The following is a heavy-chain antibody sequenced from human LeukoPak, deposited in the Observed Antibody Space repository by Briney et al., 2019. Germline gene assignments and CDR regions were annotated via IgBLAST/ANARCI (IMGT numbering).Heavy chain of an antibody. V-gene: IGHV3-23*01. CDR3: AKCGNSGCHLIDY. CDR1: GFTFNTNA. D-gene: IGHD5-12*01. CDR2: ISGRTGGT. J-gene: IGHJ4*02. Sequence: GGSLRLSCAASGFTFNTNAMSWVRQAPGKGLEWVSAISGRTGGTYYADSVKGRFTISRDNSKSTLYLQMDSLRAEDTAIYYCAKCGNSGCHLIDYWGQGTLVTVSS.